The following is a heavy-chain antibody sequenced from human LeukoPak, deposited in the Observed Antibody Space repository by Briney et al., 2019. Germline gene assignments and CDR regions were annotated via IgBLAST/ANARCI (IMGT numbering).Heavy chain of an antibody. V-gene: IGHV1-18*01. J-gene: IGHJ4*02. CDR1: GYTFTSYG. CDR2: ISAYNGNT. D-gene: IGHD3-9*01. Sequence: GASVKVSCKASGYTFTSYGISWVRQAPGQGLEWMGWISAYNGNTNYAQKLQGRVTMTTDTSTSTAYMELRSLRSDDTAVYYCARDRKRLRYFDWDPIDYWGQGTLVTVSS. CDR3: ARDRKRLRYFDWDPIDY.